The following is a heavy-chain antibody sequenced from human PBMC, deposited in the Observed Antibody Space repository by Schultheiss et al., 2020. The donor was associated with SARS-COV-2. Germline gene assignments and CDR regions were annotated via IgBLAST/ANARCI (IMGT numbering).Heavy chain of an antibody. J-gene: IGHJ5*02. CDR2: IYYSGST. CDR1: GGSISSSSYY. V-gene: IGHV4-39*02. Sequence: SETLSLTCTVSGGSISSSSYYWGWIRQPPGKGLEWIGSIYYSGSTYYNPSLKSRVTISVDTSKNQFSLKLSSVTAADTAVYYCARDRGYCSSTSCYTNWFDPWGQGTLVTVSS. D-gene: IGHD2-2*02. CDR3: ARDRGYCSSTSCYTNWFDP.